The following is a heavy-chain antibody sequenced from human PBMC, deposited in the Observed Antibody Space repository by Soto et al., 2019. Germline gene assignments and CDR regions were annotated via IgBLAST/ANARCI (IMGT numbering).Heavy chain of an antibody. CDR2: IYYSGST. CDR1: GGSISSGGYY. Sequence: SETLSLTCTVSGGSISSGGYYWSWIRQHPGKGLEWIGYIYYSGSTYYNPSLKSRVTISVDTSKNQFSLKLSSVTAADTAVYYCARDKWMGVHGSGNRRRAFDIWGQGTMVTV. J-gene: IGHJ3*02. CDR3: ARDKWMGVHGSGNRRRAFDI. V-gene: IGHV4-31*03. D-gene: IGHD3-10*01.